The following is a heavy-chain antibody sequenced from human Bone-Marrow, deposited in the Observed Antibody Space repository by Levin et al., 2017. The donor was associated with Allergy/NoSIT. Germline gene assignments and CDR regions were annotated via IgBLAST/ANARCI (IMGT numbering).Heavy chain of an antibody. CDR3: ARGKYSASALLGYYNGMDV. V-gene: IGHV4-34*01. D-gene: IGHD6-6*01. Sequence: PSETLSLTCAVYGGSFSGYSWSWIRQPPGKGLEWIGEVKDSGSADYNPSLKSRVTISADTSKNQFSLKLTSVTAADTAVYFCARGKYSASALLGYYNGMDVWGRGTTVTVS. J-gene: IGHJ6*02. CDR2: VKDSGSA. CDR1: GGSFSGYS.